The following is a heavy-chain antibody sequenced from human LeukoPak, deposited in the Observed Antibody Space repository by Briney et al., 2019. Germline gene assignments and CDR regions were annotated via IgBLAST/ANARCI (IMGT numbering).Heavy chain of an antibody. CDR3: VRDKVDNAWTGSLFDY. V-gene: IGHV3-7*01. J-gene: IGHJ4*02. CDR1: GFTFSSHW. Sequence: GGSLRLSCATSGFTFSSHWITWVRQAPGKGLEGVALIHQDGGQKYYVDSVKGRFTISRDNAKNSLYLQMNSLRVEDTAIYYCVRDKVDNAWTGSLFDYWGQGTLVTVSS. CDR2: IHQDGGQK. D-gene: IGHD1-1*01.